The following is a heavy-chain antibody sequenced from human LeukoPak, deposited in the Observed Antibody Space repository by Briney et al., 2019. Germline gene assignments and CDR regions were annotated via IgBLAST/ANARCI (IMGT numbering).Heavy chain of an antibody. Sequence: GGSLRLFCAASGFSFSSYRMSWVRQAPGKGLEWVSSVSNSGDYIHYADSVKGRLTISRDNSKNSLHLKMNSLRAEDTAVYYCARGTRDGYYLFDAFDIWGQGTMVTVSS. D-gene: IGHD5-24*01. CDR3: ARGTRDGYYLFDAFDI. V-gene: IGHV3-21*06. J-gene: IGHJ3*02. CDR2: VSNSGDYI. CDR1: GFSFSSYR.